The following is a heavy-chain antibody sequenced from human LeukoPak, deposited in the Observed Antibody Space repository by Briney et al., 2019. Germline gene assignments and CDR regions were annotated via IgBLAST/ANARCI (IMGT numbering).Heavy chain of an antibody. Sequence: GGSLRLSCAASGFKFNSYGVHWVRQAPGKGLEWVAFIRCDGSNKYYADSVKGRFTISRDNSKNTLYLQMNSLRAEDAALYYCAKHSTSGYCSSTSCYEFDCWGQGTLVTVSS. J-gene: IGHJ4*02. CDR3: AKHSTSGYCSSTSCYEFDC. D-gene: IGHD2-2*01. CDR1: GFKFNSYG. V-gene: IGHV3-30*02. CDR2: IRCDGSNK.